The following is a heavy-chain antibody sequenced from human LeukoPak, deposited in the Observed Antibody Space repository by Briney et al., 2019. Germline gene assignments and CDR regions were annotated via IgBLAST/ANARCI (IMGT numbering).Heavy chain of an antibody. CDR2: MNPKRGNT. Sequence: ASVKVSCKASGYSLTSFDINWVRQGSGQGLEWMGWMNPKRGNTGYSPRFEVRVTITRDTSINTAFMELSSLRPDDTAIYYCARGGSSSSYYNNYGMDVWGQGTTITVSS. J-gene: IGHJ6*02. V-gene: IGHV1-8*01. CDR1: GYSLTSFD. CDR3: ARGGSSSSYYNNYGMDV. D-gene: IGHD6-13*01.